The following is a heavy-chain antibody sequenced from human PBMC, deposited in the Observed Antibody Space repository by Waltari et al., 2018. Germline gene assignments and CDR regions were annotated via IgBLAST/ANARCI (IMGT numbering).Heavy chain of an antibody. D-gene: IGHD4-4*01. Sequence: QVQLVESGGGVVQPGRSLRAACAASGFPFSHYDMHWVRQAPGKGLEWVAVISHDATVAYYADSVKGRLTISRDNPENTLYLQMNSLRGEDTAVYYCARDPTVGHPDYFDYWGQGTLVTVSS. J-gene: IGHJ4*02. CDR3: ARDPTVGHPDYFDY. V-gene: IGHV3-30*03. CDR1: GFPFSHYD. CDR2: ISHDATVA.